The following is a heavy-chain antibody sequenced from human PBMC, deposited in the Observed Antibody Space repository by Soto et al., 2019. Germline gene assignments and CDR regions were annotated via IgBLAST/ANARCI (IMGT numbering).Heavy chain of an antibody. CDR3: ASSVLVTSTMNYFDL. V-gene: IGHV5-51*01. J-gene: IGHJ4*02. CDR1: GYSFSNFW. Sequence: PGESLKISCQAPGYSFSNFWIAWVRQMPGEGLEWPGIIYPDDSDTRYSPSFLGQVTISSNKSIKTTYLQWSSLKASDTAIYFCASSVLVTSTMNYFDLWGQGTLVTVSS. CDR2: IYPDDSDT. D-gene: IGHD2-8*02.